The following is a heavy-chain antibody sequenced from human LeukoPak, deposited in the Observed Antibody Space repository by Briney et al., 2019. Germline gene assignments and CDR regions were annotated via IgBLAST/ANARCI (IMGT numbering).Heavy chain of an antibody. CDR3: AREYCSSTSCYYYYGMDV. V-gene: IGHV3-30-3*01. J-gene: IGHJ6*02. CDR1: GFTFSSYA. CDR2: ISYDGSNK. D-gene: IGHD2-2*01. Sequence: PGRSLRLSCAASGFTFSSYAMHWVRQAPGKGLEWVAVISYDGSNKYYADSVKGRFTISRDNSKNTLYLQMNSLRAEDTAVYYCAREYCSSTSCYYYYGMDVWGQGTTVTVSS.